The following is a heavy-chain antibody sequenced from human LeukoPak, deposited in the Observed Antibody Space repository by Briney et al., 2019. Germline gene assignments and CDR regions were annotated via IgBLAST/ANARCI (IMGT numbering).Heavy chain of an antibody. CDR1: GGSFSNSA. D-gene: IGHD5-12*01. J-gene: IGHJ4*02. V-gene: IGHV1-69*04. CDR3: ATGEVATPFDY. Sequence: GASVKVSCKASGGSFSNSALNWVRQAPGQGLEWMGRIIPILGIAHYAQKFQGRVTITADKSTRTAYMELSSLRSEDTAVYYCATGEVATPFDYWGQGTLVTVSS. CDR2: IIPILGIA.